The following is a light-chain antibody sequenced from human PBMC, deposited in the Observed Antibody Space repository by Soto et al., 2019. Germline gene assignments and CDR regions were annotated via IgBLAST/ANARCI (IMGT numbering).Light chain of an antibody. CDR2: KAS. CDR1: QSISSW. J-gene: IGKJ5*01. CDR3: QQYNSYSGIT. V-gene: IGKV1-5*03. Sequence: DIQMTQSPSTLSASVGERVTITCRASQSISSWLAWYQQKPGKAPKLLIYKASSLESGVPSRFSGSGSGTEFTLTISSLQPDDFATYYCQQYNSYSGITFGQGTRLEIK.